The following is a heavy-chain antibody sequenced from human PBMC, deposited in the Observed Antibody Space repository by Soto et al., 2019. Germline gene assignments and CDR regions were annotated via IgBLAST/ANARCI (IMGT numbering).Heavy chain of an antibody. Sequence: ASLKVSCKTSGYNFLNYGMSWVRQAPGQGPEWMGWISVYHGNTIYAQNFQGRVTMTTDTSTSTAYMELTSLRSDDTGVYYCARDHGGAFLGLLYWGEGTLVTVSS. D-gene: IGHD3-3*01. J-gene: IGHJ4*02. V-gene: IGHV1-18*04. CDR3: ARDHGGAFLGLLY. CDR1: GYNFLNYG. CDR2: ISVYHGNT.